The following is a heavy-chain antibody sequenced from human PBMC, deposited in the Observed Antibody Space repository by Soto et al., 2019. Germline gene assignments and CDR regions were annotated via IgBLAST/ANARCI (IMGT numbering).Heavy chain of an antibody. Sequence: VHLQESGPGLVEPSQTLSLTCTVSGGSISSGGYYWSWIRQHPGKGLEWIGYIYNSGSTHYSPSLGTRVTISIESSKNQLSLKLKSVTAADTAVYYCARDRTATNFYY. CDR3: ARDRTATNFYY. CDR1: GGSISSGGYY. V-gene: IGHV4-31*03. D-gene: IGHD5-18*01. J-gene: IGHJ6*01. CDR2: IYNSGST.